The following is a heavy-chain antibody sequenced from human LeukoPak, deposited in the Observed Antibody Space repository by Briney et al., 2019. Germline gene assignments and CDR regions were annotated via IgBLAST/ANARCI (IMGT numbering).Heavy chain of an antibody. CDR3: ARRDLFYWYFDL. J-gene: IGHJ2*01. CDR2: IYYSGST. V-gene: IGHV4-59*08. CDR1: GGSISSYY. D-gene: IGHD2-21*01. Sequence: SETLSLTCTVSGGSISSYYGSWIRQPPGKGLEWIGYIYYSGSTNYNPSLKSRVTISVDTSKNQFSLKLSSVTAADTAVYYCARRDLFYWYFDLWGRGTLVTVSS.